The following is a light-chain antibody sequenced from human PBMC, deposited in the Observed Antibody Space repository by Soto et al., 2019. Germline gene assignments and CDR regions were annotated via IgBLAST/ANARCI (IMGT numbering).Light chain of an antibody. CDR3: QQLNSFPIT. CDR1: QGISSY. V-gene: IGKV1-9*01. Sequence: DIQLTQSPSFLSASVGDRVRITCRASQGISSYLAWYQQKPGKAPKLLIYAASTLQSGVPSRFSGSGSGTEFTLTISSLQPEDFATYYCQQLNSFPITFGQGTRLEIK. J-gene: IGKJ5*01. CDR2: AAS.